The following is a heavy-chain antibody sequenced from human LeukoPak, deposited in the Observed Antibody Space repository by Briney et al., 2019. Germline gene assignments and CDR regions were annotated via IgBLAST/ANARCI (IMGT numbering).Heavy chain of an antibody. CDR1: GFTFSSYA. Sequence: TGGSLRLSCAASGFTFSSYAMNWVRQAPGKGLEWVSSISGNGGDTYYADSVKGRFTISRDNAKNSLYLQMNSLRAEDTAVYYCARVPNWNSVNWFDPWGQGTLVTVSS. J-gene: IGHJ5*02. D-gene: IGHD1-7*01. CDR3: ARVPNWNSVNWFDP. V-gene: IGHV3-23*01. CDR2: ISGNGGDT.